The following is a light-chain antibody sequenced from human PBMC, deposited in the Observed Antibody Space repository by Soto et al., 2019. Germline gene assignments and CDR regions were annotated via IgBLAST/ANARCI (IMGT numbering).Light chain of an antibody. CDR3: QQYHNWPA. CDR1: QSVFSS. J-gene: IGKJ1*01. V-gene: IGKV3-15*01. Sequence: EIVMTQSPATLSVSPGERATLSCRASQSVFSSLAWYQQKPGQAPRLLIYGAATRATGIPARFSGSVSGTEFTLTISSLQSEDFAVYYCQQYHNWPAFGQGIKVEIK. CDR2: GAA.